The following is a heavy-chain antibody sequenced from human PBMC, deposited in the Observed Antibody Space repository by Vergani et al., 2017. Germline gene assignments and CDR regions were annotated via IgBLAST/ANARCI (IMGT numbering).Heavy chain of an antibody. Sequence: QITLKESGPTLVKPTQTLTLTCTFSGFSLSTSGVGVGWIRQPPGKALEWLALIYWKDDKRYSPSLKSGLTITQDTAKNQMVRTMTNMDPVDTATYYCAHRGVAGIWFGELSPKYSGGCFDPWGQGTLVTVSS. D-gene: IGHD3-10*01. CDR3: AHRGVAGIWFGELSPKYSGGCFDP. CDR1: GFSLSTSGVG. V-gene: IGHV2-5*01. CDR2: IYWKDDK. J-gene: IGHJ5*02.